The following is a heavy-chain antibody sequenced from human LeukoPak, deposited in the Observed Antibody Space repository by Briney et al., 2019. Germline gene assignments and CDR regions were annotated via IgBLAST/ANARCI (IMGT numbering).Heavy chain of an antibody. CDR3: ARVRGLVDYFDY. V-gene: IGHV1-2*02. CDR2: INPNSGGT. D-gene: IGHD6-19*01. CDR1: GYPFTGYY. Sequence: PSVKVSCKASGYPFTGYYMHWVRPAPGQGLEWMGWINPNSGGTNYAQKFQGRVTMTRDTSISTAYMELSRLRSDDTAVYYCARVRGLVDYFDYWGQGTLVTVSS. J-gene: IGHJ4*02.